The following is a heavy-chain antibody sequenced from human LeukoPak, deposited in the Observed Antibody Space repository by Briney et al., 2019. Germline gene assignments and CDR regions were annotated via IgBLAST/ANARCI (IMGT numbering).Heavy chain of an antibody. CDR3: AILYCSGGSCSYDY. J-gene: IGHJ4*02. CDR1: GFTFSSYS. D-gene: IGHD2-15*01. CDR2: ISSSSSYI. V-gene: IGHV3-21*01. Sequence: AGGSLRLSCAASGFTFSSYSMNWVRQAPGKGLEWVSSISSSSSYIYYADSVKGRFTISRDNAKNSLYLQMNSLRAEDTAVYYCAILYCSGGSCSYDYWGQGTLVTVSS.